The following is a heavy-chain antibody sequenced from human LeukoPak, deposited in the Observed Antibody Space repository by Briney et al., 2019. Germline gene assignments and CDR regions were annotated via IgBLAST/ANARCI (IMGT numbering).Heavy chain of an antibody. CDR1: GGSISSYY. V-gene: IGHV4-59*08. D-gene: IGHD6-19*01. J-gene: IGHJ6*02. CDR2: IYYSGST. Sequence: SETLSLTCTVSGGSISSYYWSWIRQPPGKGLEWIGYIYYSGSTNYNPSLKSRVIISVDTSKNQFSLKLSSVTAADTAVYYCARVRYSSGWSYNAAYYYGMDVWGQGTTVTVSS. CDR3: ARVRYSSGWSYNAAYYYGMDV.